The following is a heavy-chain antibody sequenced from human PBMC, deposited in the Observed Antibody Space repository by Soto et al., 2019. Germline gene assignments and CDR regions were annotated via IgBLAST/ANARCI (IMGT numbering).Heavy chain of an antibody. J-gene: IGHJ6*01. CDR2: FRSEADGGKI. V-gene: IGHV3-15*07. D-gene: IGHD2-15*01. Sequence: EVQLVESGEGLVKPGGSLRLSCAASGFTFSNAWMNWVRQAPGKGLEWVGRFRSEADGGKIDYAAPVRGRFTISRDDSKNRLDLQMNGLKPEDTAVYYCTTAYSNAPFYGLDVGGQGTTVTVSS. CDR1: GFTFSNAW. CDR3: TTAYSNAPFYGLDV.